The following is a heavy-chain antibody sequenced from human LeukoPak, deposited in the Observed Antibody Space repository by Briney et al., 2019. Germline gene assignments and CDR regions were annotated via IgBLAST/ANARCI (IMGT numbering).Heavy chain of an antibody. Sequence: ASVKVSCKASGVTFSIYSISWVRQAPGQGLEWMGRIIPIFGTANYAQKFQGRVTITADKSTSTAYMELSSLRSEATAVYYCARGREGVRTPFPFDPWGQGTLVTVSS. V-gene: IGHV1-69*06. D-gene: IGHD3-16*01. CDR1: GVTFSIYS. J-gene: IGHJ5*02. CDR2: IIPIFGTA. CDR3: ARGREGVRTPFPFDP.